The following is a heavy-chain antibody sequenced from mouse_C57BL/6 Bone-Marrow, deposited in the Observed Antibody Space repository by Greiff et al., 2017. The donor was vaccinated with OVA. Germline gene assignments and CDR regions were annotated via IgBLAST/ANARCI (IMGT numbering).Heavy chain of an antibody. Sequence: QVQLQQSGAELARPGASVKMSCKASGYTFTSYTMHWVKQRPGQGLEWIGYINPSSGYTKYKQKFKDKATLTADKSSSTAYMQLSSLTSEDSAVDYCAREDGNWFAYWGQGTLVTVSA. J-gene: IGHJ3*01. CDR1: GYTFTSYT. V-gene: IGHV1-4*01. CDR2: INPSSGYT. CDR3: AREDGNWFAY. D-gene: IGHD2-1*01.